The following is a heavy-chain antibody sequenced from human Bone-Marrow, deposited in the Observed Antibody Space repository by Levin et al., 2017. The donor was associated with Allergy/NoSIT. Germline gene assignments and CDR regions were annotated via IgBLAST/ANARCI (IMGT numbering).Heavy chain of an antibody. CDR3: ATGQTTHLN. D-gene: IGHD1-14*01. CDR2: IRQDGSEK. Sequence: PGGSLRLSCAASGFTFTSYWMSWVRQAPGKGLEWVAYIRQDGSEKHYVDSVKGRFAISRDNAKNSLDLQMNSLRVEDTGVYYCATGQTTHLNWGQGTLVTVSS. V-gene: IGHV3-7*01. J-gene: IGHJ4*02. CDR1: GFTFTSYW.